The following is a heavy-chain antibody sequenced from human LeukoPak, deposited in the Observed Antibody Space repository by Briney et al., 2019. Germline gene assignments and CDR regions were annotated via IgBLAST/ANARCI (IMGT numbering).Heavy chain of an antibody. V-gene: IGHV3-30*04. Sequence: PGGSLRLSCAASGFTFSSYAMHWVRQAPGKGLEWVAVISYDGSNKYYADSVKGRFTISRDNSKNTLYLQMNSLRAEDTAVYYCARDSSQPAARKFDFDYWGQGTLVTVSS. CDR3: ARDSSQPAARKFDFDY. CDR1: GFTFSSYA. J-gene: IGHJ4*02. CDR2: ISYDGSNK. D-gene: IGHD2-2*01.